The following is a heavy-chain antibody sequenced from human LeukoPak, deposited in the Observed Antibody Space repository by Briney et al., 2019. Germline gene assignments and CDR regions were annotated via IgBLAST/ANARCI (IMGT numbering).Heavy chain of an antibody. CDR1: GGSFSSYY. V-gene: IGHV4-4*07. D-gene: IGHD3-10*01. J-gene: IGHJ4*02. CDR3: ARAIWYGSGTTAFDY. CDR2: IYTSGITNYNT. Sequence: PSETLSLTCTVSGGSFSSYYWSWIRQPAGKGLEWIGRIYTSGITNYNTNYNPSLSSRVTMSVDTSKNQSSVKLNSATAADTAVYFCARAIWYGSGTTAFDYWGPGTLVTVSS.